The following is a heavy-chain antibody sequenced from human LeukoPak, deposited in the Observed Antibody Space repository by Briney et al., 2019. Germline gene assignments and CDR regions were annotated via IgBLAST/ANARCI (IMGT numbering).Heavy chain of an antibody. V-gene: IGHV3-53*01. CDR3: ARTDETAPAEDFQH. D-gene: IGHD2-21*02. CDR2: IYSGGST. J-gene: IGHJ1*01. Sequence: GGSLRLSCAASGFIFSNYEMNWVRQAPGKGLEWVSVIYSGGSTYYADSVKGRFTISRDNSKNTLYLQMKSLRAEDTAVYYCARTDETAPAEDFQHWGQGTLVTVSS. CDR1: GFIFSNYE.